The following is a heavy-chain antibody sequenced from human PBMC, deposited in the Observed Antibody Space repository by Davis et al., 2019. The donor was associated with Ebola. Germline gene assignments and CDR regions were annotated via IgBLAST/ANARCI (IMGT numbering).Heavy chain of an antibody. J-gene: IGHJ4*02. D-gene: IGHD4-23*01. CDR1: GYTFTAYE. CDR3: ARVPDSGGHYYYLDY. Sequence: AASVKVSCKASGYTFTAYEVTWVRQAPGQGLEWVGLIGPNNGYTNSAQKLRDRITLTADTSTNTAYMELRSLRPDDTAVYFCARVPDSGGHYYYLDYWGQGTLVTVSS. V-gene: IGHV1-18*04. CDR2: IGPNNGYT.